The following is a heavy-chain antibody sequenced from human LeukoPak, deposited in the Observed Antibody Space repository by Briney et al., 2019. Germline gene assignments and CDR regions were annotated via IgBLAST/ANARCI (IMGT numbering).Heavy chain of an antibody. CDR1: GFTFSNAW. CDR2: FKSKSDGGTT. J-gene: IGHJ6*03. CDR3: TTEGDIDPPDYYYMEV. Sequence: PGGSLRLSCAASGFTFSNAWMSWVRQAPGKGLERVARFKSKSDGGTTDYAAHVKGRFTISRDDSKNTIYMQMNSLKTEDTAVYYCTTEGDIDPPDYYYMEVWGKGNTVTVSS. D-gene: IGHD3-16*01. V-gene: IGHV3-15*01.